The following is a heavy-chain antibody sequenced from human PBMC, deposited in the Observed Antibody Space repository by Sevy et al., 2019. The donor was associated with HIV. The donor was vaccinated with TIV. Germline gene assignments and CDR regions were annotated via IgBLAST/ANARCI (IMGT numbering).Heavy chain of an antibody. CDR2: IWHDGNSE. D-gene: IGHD5-12*01. J-gene: IGHJ4*02. Sequence: GGSLRLSCVASRFTFSTYVMHWVRQAPGKGLEWVAVIWHDGNSEYYADSVRGGLTISRDDSKSTRYLQMNSRRPEDTTLYYCASEAGYETDSRPFDYWGQGTLVTVSS. CDR3: ASEAGYETDSRPFDY. CDR1: RFTFSTYV. V-gene: IGHV3-33*08.